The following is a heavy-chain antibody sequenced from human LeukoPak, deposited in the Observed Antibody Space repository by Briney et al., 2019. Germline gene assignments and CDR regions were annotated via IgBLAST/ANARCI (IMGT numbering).Heavy chain of an antibody. D-gene: IGHD6-13*01. CDR1: GGSISSYY. CDR3: AGESGIIIRSYYYYGMDV. J-gene: IGHJ6*02. CDR2: IYTSGST. Sequence: SETLSLTCTVSGGSISSYYWSWLRQPAGKGLEGIGRIYTSGSTNYNPSLKSRVTMSVDTSKNQFSLKLSSVTAADTAVYYCAGESGIIIRSYYYYGMDVWGQGTTVTVSS. V-gene: IGHV4-4*07.